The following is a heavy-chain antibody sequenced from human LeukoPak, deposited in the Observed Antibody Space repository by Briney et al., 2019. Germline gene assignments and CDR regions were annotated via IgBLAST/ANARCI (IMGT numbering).Heavy chain of an antibody. CDR3: ARGSSRSDYFDY. CDR1: GGSISSYY. Sequence: SETLSLTCTVSGGSISSYYWSWIRQPAGKGLEWIGRIYTSGTTHYNPSLKSRVTMSVDTSKNQFSLKLSSVTAADTAVYYCARGSSRSDYFDYWGQGTLVTVSS. V-gene: IGHV4-4*07. CDR2: IYTSGTT. J-gene: IGHJ4*02.